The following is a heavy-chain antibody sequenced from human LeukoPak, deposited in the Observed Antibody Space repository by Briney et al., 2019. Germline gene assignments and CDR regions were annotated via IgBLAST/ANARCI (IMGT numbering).Heavy chain of an antibody. CDR2: INIGGTNT. CDR3: ATDGAGFDT. V-gene: IGHV3-11*01. J-gene: IGHJ5*02. Sequence: GGSLRLSCAASGFPFNDYYMSWIRQAPGKGLEWLSYINIGGTNTHYADSVKGRFTISRDNAKKSLYLEMNNLRAEDTAVYYCATDGAGFDTWGQGVLVTVSS. CDR1: GFPFNDYY.